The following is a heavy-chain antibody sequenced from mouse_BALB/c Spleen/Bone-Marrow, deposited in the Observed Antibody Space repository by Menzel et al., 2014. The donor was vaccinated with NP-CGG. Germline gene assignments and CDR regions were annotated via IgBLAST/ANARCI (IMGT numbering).Heavy chain of an antibody. Sequence: DVKLQESGPDLVKPSQSLSLTCTVTGYSITSGYSWHWIRQFPGNKLEWMGYIQHSGSTNYNPSLKSRISITRDTSKNQFFLQLNSVTPEDTATYYCSRHLTGYAMDYWGQGTSVTVSS. V-gene: IGHV3-1*02. J-gene: IGHJ4*01. CDR3: SRHLTGYAMDY. CDR1: GYSITSGYS. D-gene: IGHD4-1*01. CDR2: IQHSGST.